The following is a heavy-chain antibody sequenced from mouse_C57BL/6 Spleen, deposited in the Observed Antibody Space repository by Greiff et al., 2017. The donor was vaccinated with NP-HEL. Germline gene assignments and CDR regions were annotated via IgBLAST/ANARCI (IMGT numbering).Heavy chain of an antibody. CDR3: ANYYGSKGAWFAY. J-gene: IGHJ3*01. CDR1: GYTFTSYW. D-gene: IGHD1-1*01. Sequence: VQLQQPGAELVKPGASVKVSCKASGYTFTSYWMHWVKQRPGQGLEWIGRIHPSDSDTNYNQKFKGKATLTVDKSSSSAYMQLSSLTSEDSAVYYCANYYGSKGAWFAYWGQGTLVTVSA. V-gene: IGHV1-74*01. CDR2: IHPSDSDT.